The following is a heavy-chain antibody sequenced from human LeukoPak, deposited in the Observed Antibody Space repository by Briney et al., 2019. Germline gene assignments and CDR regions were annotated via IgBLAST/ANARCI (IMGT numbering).Heavy chain of an antibody. CDR2: IKEDGSEK. V-gene: IGHV3-7*01. Sequence: GGSLRLSCAASGFTFNTYRMSWVRQAPGKGVEWVANIKEDGSEKNYVDSVKGRFTISRHNDKNSLYLQMDSLGAEDTAVYYCARGTRAFAFWGQGTLVTVSS. J-gene: IGHJ4*02. CDR3: ARGTRAFAF. CDR1: GFTFNTYR.